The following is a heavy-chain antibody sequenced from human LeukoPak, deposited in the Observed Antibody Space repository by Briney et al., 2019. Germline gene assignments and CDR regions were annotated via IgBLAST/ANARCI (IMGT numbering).Heavy chain of an antibody. CDR3: ARVIRDGHNYDYFDY. CDR2: IYYSGST. V-gene: IGHV4-59*08. D-gene: IGHD5-24*01. Sequence: SETLSLTCTVSGGSISSYYWSWIRQPPGKGLEWIGYIYYSGSTYYNPSLKSRVTISVDTSKNQFSLKLSSVTAADTAVYYCARVIRDGHNYDYFDYWGQGTLVTVSS. CDR1: GGSISSYY. J-gene: IGHJ4*02.